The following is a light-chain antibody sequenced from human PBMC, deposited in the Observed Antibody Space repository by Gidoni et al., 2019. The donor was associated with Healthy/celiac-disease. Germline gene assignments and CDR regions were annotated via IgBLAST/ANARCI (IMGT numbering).Light chain of an antibody. CDR3: QQYNNWPPIT. J-gene: IGKJ5*01. Sequence: EVVMTQSPATLSVSPGERATLSCRASQSVSSNLAWYQQKPGQAPRLLIYGASTRATGIPARFSGSGSGTEFTLTIRSLQSEDFAVYYCQQYNNWPPITCGQGTRLEIK. CDR2: GAS. CDR1: QSVSSN. V-gene: IGKV3-15*01.